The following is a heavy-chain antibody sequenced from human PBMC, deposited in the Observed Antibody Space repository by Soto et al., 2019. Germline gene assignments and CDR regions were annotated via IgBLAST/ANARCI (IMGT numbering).Heavy chain of an antibody. J-gene: IGHJ3*02. V-gene: IGHV6-1*01. Sequence: SQSLSLTCAISGDSVSSNSAAWNWIRQSPSRGLEWLGRTYYRSKWYNDYAVSVKSRITINPDTSKNQFSLQLNSVTPDDTAVYYCARDDVRDYGDYLNAFDIWGQGTVDTVSS. CDR2: TYYRSKWYN. CDR3: ARDDVRDYGDYLNAFDI. D-gene: IGHD4-17*01. CDR1: GDSVSSNSAA.